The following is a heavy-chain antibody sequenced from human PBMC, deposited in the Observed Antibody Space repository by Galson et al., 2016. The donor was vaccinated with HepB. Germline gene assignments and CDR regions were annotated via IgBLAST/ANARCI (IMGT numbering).Heavy chain of an antibody. CDR3: ARESGAYYIHSDY. CDR2: INPSGSDA. Sequence: SVKVSCKASGYTFITYYMHWVRQAPGQGPEWMGIINPSGSDATYAQRFQGRLTLARDSSTSTFYMELSSLSFEDTAVYYCARESGAYYIHSDYWGQGTLVTVSS. D-gene: IGHD1-26*01. CDR1: GYTFITYY. J-gene: IGHJ4*02. V-gene: IGHV1-46*01.